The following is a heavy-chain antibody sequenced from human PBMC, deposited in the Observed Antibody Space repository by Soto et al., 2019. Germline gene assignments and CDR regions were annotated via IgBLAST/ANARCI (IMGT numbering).Heavy chain of an antibody. Sequence: EVQLLESGGGLVQPGGSLRLSCAASGFTFSSYAMTWVHQAPGKGLEWVSTISGSGGSTYYADSVKGRFTISRDNSKNTLYLQMNSLRAEDTAVYFCAKDLRYSSSSDPSDYWGQGTLVTVSS. CDR3: AKDLRYSSSSDPSDY. D-gene: IGHD6-6*01. CDR2: ISGSGGST. CDR1: GFTFSSYA. V-gene: IGHV3-23*01. J-gene: IGHJ4*02.